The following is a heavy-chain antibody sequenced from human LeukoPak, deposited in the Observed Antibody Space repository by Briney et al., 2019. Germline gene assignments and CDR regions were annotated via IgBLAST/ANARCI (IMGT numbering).Heavy chain of an antibody. Sequence: SETLSLTCTVSGGSISSYYWSWIRQPPGKGLEWIGYIYYSGSTNYNPSLKSRVTISVDTSKNQFSLKLSSVTAADTAVYYCARAPQLLWFGAPGYFDYWGQGTLVTVSS. CDR1: GGSISSYY. J-gene: IGHJ4*02. V-gene: IGHV4-59*01. CDR3: ARAPQLLWFGAPGYFDY. D-gene: IGHD3-10*01. CDR2: IYYSGST.